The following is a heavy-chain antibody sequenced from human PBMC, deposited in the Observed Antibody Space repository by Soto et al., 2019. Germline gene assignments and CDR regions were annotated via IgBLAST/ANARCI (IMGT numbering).Heavy chain of an antibody. CDR1: GYTFTSYG. CDR3: ARPFGSWSPDAFDI. J-gene: IGHJ3*02. D-gene: IGHD1-26*01. Sequence: ASVKVSCKASGYTFTSYGISWVRQAPGQGLEWMGWISAYNGNTNYAQKIQGRVTMTTDTSTSTAYMELRSLRSDDTAVYYCARPFGSWSPDAFDIWGQGTMVTVSS. CDR2: ISAYNGNT. V-gene: IGHV1-18*01.